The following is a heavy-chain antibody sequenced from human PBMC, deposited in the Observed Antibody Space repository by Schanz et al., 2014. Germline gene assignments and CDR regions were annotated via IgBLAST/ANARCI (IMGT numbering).Heavy chain of an antibody. CDR1: GFTFDDYA. Sequence: VQLVESGGGVVRPGGSLRLSCAASGFTFDDYAMHWVRQAPGKGLEWAALISHDGNNKHYVDSVEGRFTISRDNSKSMLFLEMSSLRVEDTAVYYCVREENYPSFLGYYYYMDVGGKGTSVTVSS. V-gene: IGHV3-30-3*01. CDR3: VREENYPSFLGYYYYMDV. CDR2: ISHDGNNK. D-gene: IGHD3-10*01. J-gene: IGHJ6*03.